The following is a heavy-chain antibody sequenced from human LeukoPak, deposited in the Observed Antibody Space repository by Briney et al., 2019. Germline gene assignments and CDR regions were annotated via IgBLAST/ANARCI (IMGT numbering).Heavy chain of an antibody. J-gene: IGHJ5*02. CDR3: ARDPVRGMGWFDP. V-gene: IGHV4-4*07. Sequence: SETLSLTCAVYGGSFSGYYWSWIRQPAGKGLEWIGRIYTSGSTNYNPSLKSRVTMSVDTSKNQFSLKLSSVTAADTAVYYCARDPVRGMGWFDPWGQGTLVTVSS. CDR1: GGSFSGYY. CDR2: IYTSGST. D-gene: IGHD3-10*01.